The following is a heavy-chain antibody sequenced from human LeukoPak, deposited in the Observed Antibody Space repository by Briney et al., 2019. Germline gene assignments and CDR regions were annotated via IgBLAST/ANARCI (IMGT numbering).Heavy chain of an antibody. CDR2: INPNSGGT. V-gene: IGHV1-2*02. J-gene: IGHJ5*02. CDR3: AKDDRFDP. CDR1: GYIFTGFC. Sequence: ASVKVSCKASGYIFTGFCIHWVRQAPGQGLEWMGWINPNSGGTIYAQKFQGRVTMTRDTSINTVYMELQRLRSDDTAVYYCAKDDRFDPWGQGTLVTVSS.